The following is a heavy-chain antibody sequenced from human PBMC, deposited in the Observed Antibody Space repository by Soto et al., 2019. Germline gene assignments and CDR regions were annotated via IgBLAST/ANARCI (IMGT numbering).Heavy chain of an antibody. J-gene: IGHJ4*02. V-gene: IGHV1-69*12. D-gene: IGHD5-18*01. CDR1: GGTFSTYA. CDR3: ASEIQLCLRRINNGYSG. Sequence: QVQLVQSGAEVKKPASSVKVSCKAPGGTFSTYAISWVRQAPGQGLEWMGGIIPMFGTANYAQRFQDRVTITADESTNTGYMELISLRSEDTAVYFCASEIQLCLRRINNGYSGWGQGTLVTVSS. CDR2: IIPMFGTA.